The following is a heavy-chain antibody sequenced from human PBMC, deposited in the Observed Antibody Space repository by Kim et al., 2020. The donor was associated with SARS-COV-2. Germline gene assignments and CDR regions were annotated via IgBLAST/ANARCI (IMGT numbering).Heavy chain of an antibody. D-gene: IGHD3-22*01. Sequence: SAGAVRGGFTTSRDNSKNTLYLQMDSLRAEDTDVYYCAKDLGSGYYRGYWGQGTLVTVSS. V-gene: IGHV3-23*01. J-gene: IGHJ4*02. CDR3: AKDLGSGYYRGY.